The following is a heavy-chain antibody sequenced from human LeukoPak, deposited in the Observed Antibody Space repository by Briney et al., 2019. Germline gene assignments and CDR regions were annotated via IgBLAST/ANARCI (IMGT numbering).Heavy chain of an antibody. CDR2: ISAYNGNT. CDR1: GYTFTSYG. CDR3: ARFEKRYFDWLSTIAFDY. J-gene: IGHJ4*02. V-gene: IGHV1-18*04. Sequence: GASVKVSCKASGYTFTSYGISWVRQAPGQGLEWMGWISAYNGNTNYAQKLQGRVTMTTDTSTSTAYMELRSLRSDDTAVYYCARFEKRYFDWLSTIAFDYWGQGTLVTVSS. D-gene: IGHD3-9*01.